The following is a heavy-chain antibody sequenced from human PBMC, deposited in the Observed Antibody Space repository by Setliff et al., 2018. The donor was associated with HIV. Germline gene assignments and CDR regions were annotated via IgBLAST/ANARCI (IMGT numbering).Heavy chain of an antibody. CDR1: GYSFTSYW. D-gene: IGHD2-15*01. CDR2: IYPGDSDT. CDR3: ARLGGICSGGSCTALAYTVDV. J-gene: IGHJ6*02. V-gene: IGHV5-51*01. Sequence: GESLKISCKGSGYSFTSYWIGWVRQMPGKGLEWMGIIYPGDSDTRYSPSFQGQVTISADKSISTAYLQWSSLKASDTAMYYCARLGGICSGGSCTALAYTVDVWGQGTTVTVSS.